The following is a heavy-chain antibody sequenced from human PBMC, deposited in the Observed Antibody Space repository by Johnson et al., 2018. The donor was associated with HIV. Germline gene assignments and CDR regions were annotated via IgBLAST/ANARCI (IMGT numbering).Heavy chain of an antibody. D-gene: IGHD2-21*02. CDR2: ISYDGRNK. CDR3: AKECGGDCYDAFDI. Sequence: QEKLVESGGGVVQPGRSLNLSCAASGFTFRSYAMHWVRQAPGKGLEWVAVISYDGRNKSYADSVKGRFTISRDNSRSTLYLQMNSLRAEDTAAYYCAKECGGDCYDAFDIWGQGTMVTVSS. J-gene: IGHJ3*02. CDR1: GFTFRSYA. V-gene: IGHV3-30*04.